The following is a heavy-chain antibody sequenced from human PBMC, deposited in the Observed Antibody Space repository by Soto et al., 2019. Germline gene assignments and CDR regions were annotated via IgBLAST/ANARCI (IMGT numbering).Heavy chain of an antibody. CDR1: GFTFTNYW. D-gene: IGHD5-12*01. J-gene: IGHJ5*02. CDR2: IYPYGRTT. CDR3: ARASRVATDHNGHNRFDP. Sequence: EVQLVESGGGLVQPGGSLRLSCAASGFTFTNYWLHWVRQAPGKGLVWVSRIYPYGRTTNYADSVKGRFTISRDNVKNALYLQLDSLRAEDTALYYCARASRVATDHNGHNRFDPWGQGTLVTVSS. V-gene: IGHV3-74*01.